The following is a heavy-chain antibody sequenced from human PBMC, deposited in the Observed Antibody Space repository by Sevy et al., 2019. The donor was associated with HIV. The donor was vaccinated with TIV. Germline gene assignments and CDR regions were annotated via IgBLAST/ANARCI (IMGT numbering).Heavy chain of an antibody. CDR3: ARVGIVVVPAAMSVSAYYYYYGMDV. CDR2: IKQDGSEK. Sequence: GGSLRLSCAASAFTFSSYWMSWVRQAPGKGLEWVANIKQDGSEKYYVDSVKGRFTISRDNAKNSLYLQMNSLRAEDTAVYYCARVGIVVVPAAMSVSAYYYYYGMDVWGQGTTVTVSS. D-gene: IGHD2-2*01. CDR1: AFTFSSYW. V-gene: IGHV3-7*03. J-gene: IGHJ6*02.